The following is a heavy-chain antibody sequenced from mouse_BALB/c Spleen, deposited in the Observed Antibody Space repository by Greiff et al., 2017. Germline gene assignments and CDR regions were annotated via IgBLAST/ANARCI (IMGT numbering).Heavy chain of an antibody. CDR2: INPSTGTT. J-gene: IGHJ2*01. CDR1: GFIFTTYW. D-gene: IGHD2-1*01. CDR3: ARHGTRLDN. Sequence: VQLQESGADLVKPGASVKMSCTASGFIFTTYWMHWIKQRPGKGLEWIGYINPSTGTTEYNQKFKDKATLTADKSSSTAYMQLSSLTSEDSAVYYCARHGTRLDNGGKGTTLTVSS. V-gene: IGHV1-7*01.